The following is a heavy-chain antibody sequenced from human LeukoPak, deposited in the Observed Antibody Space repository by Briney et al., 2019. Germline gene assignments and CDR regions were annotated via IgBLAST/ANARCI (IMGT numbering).Heavy chain of an antibody. D-gene: IGHD3-22*01. Sequence: SGGSLRLSCAASGFTFDDYGMSWVRQAPGKGLEWVSGINWNGGSTGYADSVKGRFTISRDNAKNSLYLQMNSLRAEDTAVYYCAKFFFRGQDYYDSSDSPWGQGTLVTVSS. CDR1: GFTFDDYG. CDR2: INWNGGST. V-gene: IGHV3-20*04. CDR3: AKFFFRGQDYYDSSDSP. J-gene: IGHJ5*02.